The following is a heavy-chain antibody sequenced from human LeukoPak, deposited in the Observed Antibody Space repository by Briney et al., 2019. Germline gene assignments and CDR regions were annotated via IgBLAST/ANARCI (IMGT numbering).Heavy chain of an antibody. CDR1: GVSISSGDYY. V-gene: IGHV4-30-4*08. J-gene: IGHJ6*03. Sequence: KPSQTLSLTCAVSGVSISSGDYYWTWIRQPPGKGLEWIGYISYSGSTYYNPSLKSGITISLDTSKNQFSLKVTSVTAADTAVYYCARDENSYYMNVWGTGTTVTVSS. CDR3: ARDENSYYMNV. CDR2: ISYSGST.